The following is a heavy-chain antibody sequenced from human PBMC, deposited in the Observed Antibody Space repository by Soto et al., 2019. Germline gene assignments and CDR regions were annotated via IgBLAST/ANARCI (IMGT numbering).Heavy chain of an antibody. J-gene: IGHJ4*02. Sequence: SETLSLTCTVSGGSISSSTYYWGWIRQPPGKGLEWIGSIYYSGSTYYNPSLKSRVTISVDTSKNQFSLKLSSVTAADTAVYYCAIFYYDSSGYYYLPDYWGQGTLVTVSS. CDR1: GGSISSSTYY. CDR2: IYYSGST. V-gene: IGHV4-39*01. D-gene: IGHD3-22*01. CDR3: AIFYYDSSGYYYLPDY.